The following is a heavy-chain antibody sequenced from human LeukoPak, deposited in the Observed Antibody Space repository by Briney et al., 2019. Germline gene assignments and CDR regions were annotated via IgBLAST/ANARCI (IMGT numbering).Heavy chain of an antibody. J-gene: IGHJ4*02. CDR3: ARRYCSSTSCTLDF. CDR2: TSSSGSTT. V-gene: IGHV3-48*03. D-gene: IGHD2-2*01. CDR1: GFTFSSYE. Sequence: GGSLRLSCAASGFTFSSYEMNWVRQAPGKGLEWVSYTSSSGSTTYYADSVKGRFIISRDNAKNSLYLQMNSLRAEDTAVYYCARRYCSSTSCTLDFWGQGALVTVCS.